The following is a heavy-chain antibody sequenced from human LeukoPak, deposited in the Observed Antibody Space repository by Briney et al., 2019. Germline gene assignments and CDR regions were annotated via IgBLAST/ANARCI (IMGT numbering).Heavy chain of an antibody. D-gene: IGHD4-17*01. CDR2: INHSGST. Sequence: SETLSLTCAVYGGSFSGYYWSWIRQPPGKGLEWIGEINHSGSTNYNPSLKSRVTISVDKSKNQFSLKLSSVTAADTAVYYCARVTTVTTGYFDLWGRGTLVTVSS. V-gene: IGHV4-34*01. J-gene: IGHJ2*01. CDR1: GGSFSGYY. CDR3: ARVTTVTTGYFDL.